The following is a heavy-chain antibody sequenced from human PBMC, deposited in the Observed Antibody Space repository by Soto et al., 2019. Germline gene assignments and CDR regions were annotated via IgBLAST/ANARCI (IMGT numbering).Heavy chain of an antibody. V-gene: IGHV3-33*01. D-gene: IGHD3-16*01. Sequence: QVQLVESGGSVVQPGRSLRLSCAASGFTFSSYGMHWVRQAPGKGLEWVAVIWYDGSNKYYADSVKGRFTISRDNSKNTLYLQMNSLRAEDTAVYYCARGGGSAVGEIDYWGQGTLVTVSS. CDR1: GFTFSSYG. CDR2: IWYDGSNK. J-gene: IGHJ4*02. CDR3: ARGGGSAVGEIDY.